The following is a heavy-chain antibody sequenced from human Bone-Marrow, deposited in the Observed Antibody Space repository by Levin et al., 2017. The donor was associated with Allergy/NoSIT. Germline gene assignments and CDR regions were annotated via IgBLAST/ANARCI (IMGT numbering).Heavy chain of an antibody. CDR1: GFTFSSYG. V-gene: IGHV3-30*18. CDR3: AKGGYSYGFPLHKYYYDDGMDV. CDR2: ISYDGSNK. D-gene: IGHD5-18*01. J-gene: IGHJ6*02. Sequence: GGSLRLSCAASGFTFSSYGMHWVRQAPGKGLEWVAVISYDGSNKYYADSVKGRFTISRDNSKNTLYLQMNSLRAEDTAVYYCAKGGYSYGFPLHKYYYDDGMDVWGQGTTVTVSS.